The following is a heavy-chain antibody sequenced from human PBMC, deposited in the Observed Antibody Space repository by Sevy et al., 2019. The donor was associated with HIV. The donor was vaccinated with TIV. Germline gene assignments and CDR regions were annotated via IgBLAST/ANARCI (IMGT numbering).Heavy chain of an antibody. J-gene: IGHJ4*02. CDR1: GFTFSSYG. Sequence: GGSLRLSCAASGFTFSSYGMHWVRQAPGKELEWVAVISYDGSNKYYADSVKGRFTISRDNSKNTLYLQMNSLRAEDTAVYYCAKGRRFSDYYDSSGYFVFDYWGQGTLVTVSS. CDR3: AKGRRFSDYYDSSGYFVFDY. V-gene: IGHV3-30*18. D-gene: IGHD3-22*01. CDR2: ISYDGSNK.